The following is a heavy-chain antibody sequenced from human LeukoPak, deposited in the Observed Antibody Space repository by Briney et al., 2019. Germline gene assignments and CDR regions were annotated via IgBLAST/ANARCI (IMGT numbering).Heavy chain of an antibody. CDR2: IYTSGST. CDR3: ARVCYGRGYYYYYMDV. J-gene: IGHJ6*03. V-gene: IGHV4-61*02. D-gene: IGHD2-2*01. Sequence: SETLSLTCTVSGGSISSGSYYWSWIRQPAGKGLEWIGRIYTSGSTNYNPSLKSRVTISVDTSKNQFSLKLSSVTAADTAVYYCARVCYGRGYYYYYMDVWGKGTTVTVSS. CDR1: GGSISSGSYY.